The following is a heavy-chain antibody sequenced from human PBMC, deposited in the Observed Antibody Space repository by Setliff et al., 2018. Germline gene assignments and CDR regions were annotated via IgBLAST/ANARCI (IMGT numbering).Heavy chain of an antibody. J-gene: IGHJ4*02. CDR1: GFIFSNYW. CDR2: IKHDGTYT. V-gene: IGHV3-7*03. Sequence: SLRLSCATSGFIFSNYWMAWVRQAPGKGLEWVATIKHDGTYTYYVDSVKGRFVISRDDSKNTLYLQMNSLRVEDTAIYYCTKDPRTVPGYYFDSWGQGILVTVSS. D-gene: IGHD6-19*01. CDR3: TKDPRTVPGYYFDS.